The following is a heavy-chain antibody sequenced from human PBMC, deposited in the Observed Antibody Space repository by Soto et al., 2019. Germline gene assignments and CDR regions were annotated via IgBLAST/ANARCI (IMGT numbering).Heavy chain of an antibody. V-gene: IGHV3-48*02. D-gene: IGHD1-26*01. CDR2: ICTRSQTI. CDR3: AREDIMGTRSFDY. Sequence: RSLRLSCVDSELCLSSSSMTWVRQVPGKGLEWLSYICTRSQTIFYAGSVQGRFTISRDNAKNSLYLQMNSLRDEDTAVYFWAREDIMGTRSFDYWGQGTLVTVSS. CDR1: ELCLSSSS. J-gene: IGHJ4*02.